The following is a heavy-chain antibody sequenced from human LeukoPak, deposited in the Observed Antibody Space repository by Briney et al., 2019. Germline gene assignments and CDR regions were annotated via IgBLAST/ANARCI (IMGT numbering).Heavy chain of an antibody. V-gene: IGHV4-39*07. CDR1: DGSISSSSYY. Sequence: SETLSLTCTVSDGSISSSSYYWGWIRQPPGKGLEWIGSIYYSGSTYYNPSLKSRVTISLDTSKNEFSLKLSSVTAADTAVYYCARVTGQFYFYYYMDVWGKGTTVTVSS. D-gene: IGHD7-27*01. CDR2: IYYSGST. CDR3: ARVTGQFYFYYYMDV. J-gene: IGHJ6*03.